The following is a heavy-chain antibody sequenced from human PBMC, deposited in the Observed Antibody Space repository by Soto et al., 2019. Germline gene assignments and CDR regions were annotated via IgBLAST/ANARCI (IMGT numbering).Heavy chain of an antibody. CDR3: AKRYCSSTSCLWTWFDP. D-gene: IGHD2-2*01. Sequence: KGLEWVSAISGSGGSTYYADSVKGQFTISRDNSKNTLYLQMNSLRAEDTAVYYCAKRYCSSTSCLWTWFDPWGQGTPVTVSS. J-gene: IGHJ5*02. V-gene: IGHV3-23*01. CDR2: ISGSGGST.